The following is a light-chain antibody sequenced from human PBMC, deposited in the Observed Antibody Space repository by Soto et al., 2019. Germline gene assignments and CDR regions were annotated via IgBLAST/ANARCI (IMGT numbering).Light chain of an antibody. Sequence: DIQLTQSPSFLSASVGGRVTITCRASQAITSYLAWYQQKPGKAPRLLIYAASTLQSGVPSRFSGSGSGTEFTLTISSLQPEDFATYYCQQLKTFGGGTKV. J-gene: IGKJ4*01. V-gene: IGKV1-9*01. CDR3: QQLKT. CDR1: QAITSY. CDR2: AAS.